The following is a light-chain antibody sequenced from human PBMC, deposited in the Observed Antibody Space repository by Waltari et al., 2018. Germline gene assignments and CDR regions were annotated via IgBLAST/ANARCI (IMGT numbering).Light chain of an antibody. CDR3: SSYTRSSRLV. CDR1: SSDIGANEY. V-gene: IGLV2-14*03. Sequence: QSALTQPASVSGSPGQSITISCTGTSSDIGANEYVSWYQQHPGKAPQLIIFDVDKRPSGISIRFSASKSDNTASLTISGLQAEDEADYYCSSYTRSSRLVFGGGTKLVVL. J-gene: IGLJ2*01. CDR2: DVD.